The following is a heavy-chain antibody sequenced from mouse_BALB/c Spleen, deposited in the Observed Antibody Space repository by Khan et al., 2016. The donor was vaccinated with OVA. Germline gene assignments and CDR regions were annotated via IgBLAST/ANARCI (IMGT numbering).Heavy chain of an antibody. Sequence: QVQLKESGPGLVAPSQSLSITCTVSGFSLSRYSVHWVRQPPGKGLAWRGMIWSGGSTDYNSALESRLSISKDNSKSQVFLKMNSLQTDDTAMYYCARKKYGNYVSLDYWGQGTSVTVSS. CDR3: ARKKYGNYVSLDY. D-gene: IGHD2-10*02. J-gene: IGHJ4*01. CDR2: IWSGGST. CDR1: GFSLSRYS. V-gene: IGHV2-6-4*01.